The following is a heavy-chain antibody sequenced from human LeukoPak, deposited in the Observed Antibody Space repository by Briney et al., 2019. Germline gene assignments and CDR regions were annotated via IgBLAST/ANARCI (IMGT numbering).Heavy chain of an antibody. CDR3: ASGIAARSYYYYMDV. D-gene: IGHD6-13*01. CDR2: INHSGGT. CDR1: GGSFSGYY. J-gene: IGHJ6*03. Sequence: SETLSLTCAVYGGSFSGYYWSWIRQPPGKGLDWIGEINHSGGTNYNPSLKSRITISVDTSKNQFSLKLSSVTAADTAVYYCASGIAARSYYYYMDVWGKGTTVTVSS. V-gene: IGHV4-34*01.